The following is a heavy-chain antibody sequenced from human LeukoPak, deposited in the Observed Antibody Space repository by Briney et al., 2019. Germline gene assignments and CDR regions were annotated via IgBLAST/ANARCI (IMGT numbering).Heavy chain of an antibody. V-gene: IGHV3-23*01. CDR1: GFTFSSYA. CDR2: ISGSGGST. D-gene: IGHD4-17*01. Sequence: PGGSLRLSCAASGFTFSSYAVSWVRQAPGKGLEWVSVISGSGGSTYYADSVKGRFTISRDSSKNTLYLQMNSLRAEDTAVYYCAKGEGSYGDYVEDAFDIWGQGTMVTVSS. CDR3: AKGEGSYGDYVEDAFDI. J-gene: IGHJ3*02.